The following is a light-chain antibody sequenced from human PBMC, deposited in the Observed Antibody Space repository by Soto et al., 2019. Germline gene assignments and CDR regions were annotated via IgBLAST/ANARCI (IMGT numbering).Light chain of an antibody. CDR1: SSDIGAYNY. V-gene: IGLV2-14*03. CDR3: CSYSGSSTVG. CDR2: DVN. J-gene: IGLJ2*01. Sequence: QSALTQPPSVSGSPGQSITISCTGTSSDIGAYNYVSWYQQHPGKAPKLVIYDVNNRPSGVSNRFSASKSGNTASLTVSGLQAEEEADYYWCSYSGSSTVGFGGGTKLTVL.